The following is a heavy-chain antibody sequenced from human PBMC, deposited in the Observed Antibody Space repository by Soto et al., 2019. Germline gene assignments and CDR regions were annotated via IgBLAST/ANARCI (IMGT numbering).Heavy chain of an antibody. D-gene: IGHD3-22*01. CDR3: ATSTYDSSGYYFGLYGMDV. V-gene: IGHV2-70*11. Sequence: LEWLARIDWDDDKYYSTSLKTRLTISKDTSKNQVVLTMTNMDPVDTATYYCATSTYDSSGYYFGLYGMDVWGQGTTVTVSS. CDR2: IDWDDDK. J-gene: IGHJ6*02.